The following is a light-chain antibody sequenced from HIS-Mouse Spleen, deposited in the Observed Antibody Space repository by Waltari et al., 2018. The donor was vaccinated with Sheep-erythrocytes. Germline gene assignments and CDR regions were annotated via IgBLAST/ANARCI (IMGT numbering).Light chain of an antibody. CDR3: CSYAGSYNHV. Sequence: QSALTQPASVSGSPGQSITIPCTGTSSDVGRYNLVSWYQQHPGKAPKLMIYEGSKRPSGVSNRFSGSKSGNTASLTISGLQAEDEADYYCCSYAGSYNHVFATGTKVTVL. CDR1: SSDVGRYNL. J-gene: IGLJ1*01. CDR2: EGS. V-gene: IGLV2-23*01.